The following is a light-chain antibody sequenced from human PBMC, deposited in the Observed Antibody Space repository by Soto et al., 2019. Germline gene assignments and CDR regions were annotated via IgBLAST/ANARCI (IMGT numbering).Light chain of an antibody. J-gene: IGKJ1*01. CDR3: QQYQSHLWT. Sequence: DIQMTQSPSTLSASVGDRVTITCRASQSISSWLAWYQQKPGKAPKLLIYRASSLESGVPSRFSGSGSRTECTLTISSLQPDDFATYYSQQYQSHLWTFGQGTKVDIK. CDR2: RAS. V-gene: IGKV1-5*03. CDR1: QSISSW.